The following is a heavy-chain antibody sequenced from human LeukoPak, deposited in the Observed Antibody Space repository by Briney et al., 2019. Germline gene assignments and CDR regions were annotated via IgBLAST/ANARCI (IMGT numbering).Heavy chain of an antibody. D-gene: IGHD3-3*01. V-gene: IGHV3-30*18. J-gene: IGHJ6*02. CDR2: ISYDGSNK. CDR1: GFTFSSYA. Sequence: GGSLRLSCAASGFTFSSYAMHWVRQAPGKGLEWVAVISYDGSNKYYADSVKGRFTISRDSSKNTLYLQMNSLRAEDTAVYYCAKCLNYDFWSGYYTLYYYYYGMDVWGQGTTVTVSS. CDR3: AKCLNYDFWSGYYTLYYYYYGMDV.